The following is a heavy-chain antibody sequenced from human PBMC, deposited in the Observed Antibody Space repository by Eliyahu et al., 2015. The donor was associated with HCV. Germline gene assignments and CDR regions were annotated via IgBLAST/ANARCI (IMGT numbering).Heavy chain of an antibody. V-gene: IGHV1-2*02. CDR3: ARTLYDYIWGSYRKPPMGY. CDR1: GYTFTGYY. J-gene: IGHJ4*02. D-gene: IGHD3-16*02. Sequence: QVQLVQSGAEVKKPGASVKVSCKASGYTFTGYYMHWVRQAPGQGLEWMGWINPNSGGTNYAQKFQGRVTMTRDTSISTAYMELSRLRSDDTAVYYCARTLYDYIWGSYRKPPMGYWGQGTLVTVSS. CDR2: INPNSGGT.